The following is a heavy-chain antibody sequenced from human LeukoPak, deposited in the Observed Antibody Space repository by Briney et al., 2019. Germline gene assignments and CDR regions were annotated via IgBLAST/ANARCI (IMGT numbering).Heavy chain of an antibody. V-gene: IGHV4-59*01. Sequence: SETLSLTCTVSGGSISSYYWSWIRQPPGKGLEWIGYIYYSGGTNYNPSLKSRVTISVDTSKNQFSLKLSSVTAADTAVYYCARGLGYSSGYSDYWGQGTLVTVSS. J-gene: IGHJ4*02. CDR1: GGSISSYY. D-gene: IGHD6-19*01. CDR2: IYYSGGT. CDR3: ARGLGYSSGYSDY.